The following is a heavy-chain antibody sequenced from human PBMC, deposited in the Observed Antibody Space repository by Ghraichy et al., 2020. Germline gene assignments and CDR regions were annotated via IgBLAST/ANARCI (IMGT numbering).Heavy chain of an antibody. V-gene: IGHV3-7*01. D-gene: IGHD3-10*01. CDR2: IKQDGSEK. CDR1: GFTFSSYW. CDR3: ARDRMVRGVALV. J-gene: IGHJ4*02. Sequence: GGSLRLSCAASGFTFSSYWISWVRQAPGKGLEWVANIKQDGSEKYYVDSVKGRFTISRDNAKNSLYLQMNSLRAEDTAVYCCARDRMVRGVALVWGQGTLVTVPS.